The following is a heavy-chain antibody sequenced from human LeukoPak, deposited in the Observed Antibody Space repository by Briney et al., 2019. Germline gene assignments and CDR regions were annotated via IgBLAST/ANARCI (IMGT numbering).Heavy chain of an antibody. CDR3: TREALYTIFGVGGGFDP. CDR2: IRSKAYGGTT. Sequence: GGSLRLSCTASGFTFGDYAMSWVRQAPGKGLEWVGFIRSKAYGGTTEYAASVKGRFTISRGDPKSIAYLQMNSLKTEDTAVYYCTREALYTIFGVGGGFDPWGQGTLVTVSS. V-gene: IGHV3-49*04. J-gene: IGHJ5*02. CDR1: GFTFGDYA. D-gene: IGHD3-3*01.